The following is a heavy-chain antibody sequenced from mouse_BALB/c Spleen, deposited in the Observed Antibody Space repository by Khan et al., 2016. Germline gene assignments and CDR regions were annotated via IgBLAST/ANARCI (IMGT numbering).Heavy chain of an antibody. D-gene: IGHD1-1*01. CDR2: ISYSGST. V-gene: IGHV3-2*02. CDR1: GYSITSDYA. CDR3: ARWKDYYGYFDY. Sequence: EVQLQESGPGLVKPSQSLSLTCTVTGYSITSDYAWNWIRQFPGNKLEWMGYISYSGSTSYNPSLKSRISITRDTSKNQFFLQLNSVTTEDTATYYCARWKDYYGYFDYWGQGTTLTVSS. J-gene: IGHJ2*01.